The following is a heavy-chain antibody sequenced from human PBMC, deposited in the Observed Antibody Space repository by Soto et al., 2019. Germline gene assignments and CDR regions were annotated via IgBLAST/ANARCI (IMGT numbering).Heavy chain of an antibody. CDR1: GFTCSKYE. V-gene: IGHV3-23*01. CDR2: ITGSGNTI. J-gene: IGHJ4*02. D-gene: IGHD2-21*02. CDR3: AKDDVAGDGLWLVSD. Sequence: SGRSLRLSGVASGFTCSKYEMIWVRQAPGKGQEWVSGITGSGNTIEYADSVKGRFSISRDNSKNTVDLQMNSLRAEDTAMYYCAKDDVAGDGLWLVSDWGQGTLVRVSS.